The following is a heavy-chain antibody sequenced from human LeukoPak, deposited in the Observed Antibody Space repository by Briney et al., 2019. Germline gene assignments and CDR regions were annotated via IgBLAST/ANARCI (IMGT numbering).Heavy chain of an antibody. D-gene: IGHD1-26*01. Sequence: GGSLRLSCAASGFTFSSYAMHWVRQAPGKGLEYASVISSNGGSTYYANSVKGRFTISRDNSKNTPYLQMGSLRAEDMAVYYCARGGPFQWELLVYWGQGTLVTVSS. CDR3: ARGGPFQWELLVY. V-gene: IGHV3-64*01. CDR2: ISSNGGST. CDR1: GFTFSSYA. J-gene: IGHJ4*02.